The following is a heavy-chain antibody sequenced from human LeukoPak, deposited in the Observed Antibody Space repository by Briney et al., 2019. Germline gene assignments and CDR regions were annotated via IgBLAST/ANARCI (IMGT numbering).Heavy chain of an antibody. CDR2: ISSSGSAI. V-gene: IGHV3-11*04. CDR1: GFTFSDYY. Sequence: GGSLRLSCAASGFTFSDYYMSWIRQAPGKGLEWVSYISSSGSAIYYADSVKGRFTISRDNAKNSLYLQRNSLRAEDTAVYYCARGPRRNCFAYWGQGTLVTVSS. J-gene: IGHJ4*02. CDR3: ARGPRRNCFAY.